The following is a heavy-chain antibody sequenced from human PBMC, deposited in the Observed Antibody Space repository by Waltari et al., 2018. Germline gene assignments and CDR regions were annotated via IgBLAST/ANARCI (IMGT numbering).Heavy chain of an antibody. CDR3: AREKRVARGMDV. D-gene: IGHD2-15*01. J-gene: IGHJ6*02. Sequence: EVQLVESGGGLVKPGGSLRLSCAASGFTFSSYSMTWVRQAPGKGLEWVSSISSSSSYIYYADSVKGRFTISRDNAKNSLYLQMNSLRAEDTAVYYCAREKRVARGMDVWGQGTTVTVSS. CDR1: GFTFSSYS. CDR2: ISSSSSYI. V-gene: IGHV3-21*01.